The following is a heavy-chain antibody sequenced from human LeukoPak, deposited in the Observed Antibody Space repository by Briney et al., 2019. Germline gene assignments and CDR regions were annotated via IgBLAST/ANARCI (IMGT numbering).Heavy chain of an antibody. Sequence: SETLSLTCTVSGYSISSGYYWGWIRQPPGKGLEWIGTIYYTGITSYNPSLESRVTMSVDTSKDQFSLNLNSVTAADTAVYYCARHVDNYGYPNWFDPWGQGTLVTVSS. CDR3: ARHVDNYGYPNWFDP. J-gene: IGHJ5*02. D-gene: IGHD5-18*01. CDR1: GYSISSGYY. CDR2: IYYTGIT. V-gene: IGHV4-38-2*02.